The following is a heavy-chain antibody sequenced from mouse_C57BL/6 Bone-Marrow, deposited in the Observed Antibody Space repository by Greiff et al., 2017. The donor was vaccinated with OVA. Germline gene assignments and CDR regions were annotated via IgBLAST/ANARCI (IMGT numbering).Heavy chain of an antibody. J-gene: IGHJ2*01. CDR3: ARSGVYYGSSWDLDY. CDR2: IDPSDSYT. V-gene: IGHV1-69*01. D-gene: IGHD1-1*01. Sequence: QVQLQQPGAELVMPGASVKLSCKASGYTFTSYWMHWVQQRPGQGLEWIGEIDPSDSYTNYNQKFKGKSTLTVDKSSSTAYMQLSSLTSEDSAVYYCARSGVYYGSSWDLDYWGQGTTLTVSS. CDR1: GYTFTSYW.